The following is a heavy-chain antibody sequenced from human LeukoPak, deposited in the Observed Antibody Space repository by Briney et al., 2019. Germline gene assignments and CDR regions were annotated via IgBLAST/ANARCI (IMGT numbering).Heavy chain of an antibody. V-gene: IGHV3-48*01. CDR2: ISSSSSTI. Sequence: GGSLRLSCAASGFTFSSYSMNWVRQAPGKGLEWVSYISSSSSTIYYADSVKGRFTISRDNAKNSLYLQMNSLRAEDTAVYYCASAMYNWNQLDVWGKGTTVTVSS. J-gene: IGHJ6*04. CDR3: ASAMYNWNQLDV. D-gene: IGHD1-20*01. CDR1: GFTFSSYS.